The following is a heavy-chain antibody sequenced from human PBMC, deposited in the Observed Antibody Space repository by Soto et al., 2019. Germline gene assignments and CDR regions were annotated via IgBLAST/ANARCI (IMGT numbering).Heavy chain of an antibody. J-gene: IGHJ1*01. D-gene: IGHD2-8*02. CDR1: GYTFTSYG. CDR2: IDAGYGNT. Sequence: QVQLVQSGTEVMKPGASVKVSCKASGYTFTSYGLHWVRQAPGQRLEWMAWIDAGYGNTKYSQNFQGRVTVTWDTSASTAYMELSSLTGEDTAVYYCARDGWVTTWYMLHWGQGTLVTVSS. V-gene: IGHV1-3*01. CDR3: ARDGWVTTWYMLH.